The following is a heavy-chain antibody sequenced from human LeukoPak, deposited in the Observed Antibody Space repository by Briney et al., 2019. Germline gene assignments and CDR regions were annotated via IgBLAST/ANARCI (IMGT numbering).Heavy chain of an antibody. J-gene: IGHJ4*02. CDR2: IYTSGST. D-gene: IGHD1-26*01. CDR1: GGSISSYY. CDR3: ARENSGSYREFDY. V-gene: IGHV4-4*07. Sequence: SETLSLTCTVSGGSISSYYWRWIRQPAGKGLEWIGRIYTSGSTNYNASLKSRVSMSVDTSKNQFSLQLSSVTAADTAVFYCARENSGSYREFDYWGQGTLVTVSS.